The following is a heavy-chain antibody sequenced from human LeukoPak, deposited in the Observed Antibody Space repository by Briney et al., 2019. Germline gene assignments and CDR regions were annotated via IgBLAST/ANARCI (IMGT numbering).Heavy chain of an antibody. V-gene: IGHV4-31*03. CDR3: ARVVAAAGPFDY. J-gene: IGHJ4*02. CDR1: GGSISSGGYY. Sequence: SETLSLTCTVSGGSISSGGYYWSWIRQHPVKGLEWIGYIYYSGSTYYNPSLKSRGTISVDTSKSQFSLKLSSVTAADTAVYYCARVVAAAGPFDYWGQGTQVTVSS. D-gene: IGHD6-13*01. CDR2: IYYSGST.